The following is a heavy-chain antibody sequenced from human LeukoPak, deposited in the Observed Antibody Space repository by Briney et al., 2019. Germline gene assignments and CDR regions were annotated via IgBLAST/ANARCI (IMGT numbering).Heavy chain of an antibody. CDR1: GGSFSGYY. J-gene: IGHJ4*02. CDR3: ARGQEGLVDY. D-gene: IGHD3/OR15-3a*01. V-gene: IGHV4-34*01. CDR2: IYHSGST. Sequence: SETLSLTCAVYGGSFSGYYWSWIRQPPGKGLEWIGYIYHSGSTYYNPSLKSRVTISVDRSKNQFSLKLSSVTAADTAVYYCARGQEGLVDYWGQGTLVTVSS.